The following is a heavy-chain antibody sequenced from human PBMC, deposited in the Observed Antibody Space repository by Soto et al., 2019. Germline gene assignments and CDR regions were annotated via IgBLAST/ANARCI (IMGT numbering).Heavy chain of an antibody. J-gene: IGHJ3*02. Sequence: PGGSLRLSCAASGFTFSTYAMNWVRQAPGKGLEWVSAISNTGVSTYYAESVRGRFTISRDNSINTLYLRMSGLRTEDTAVYYCAHPRGYGVFDAVDIWGQGTMVTVSS. CDR1: GFTFSTYA. CDR3: AHPRGYGVFDAVDI. V-gene: IGHV3-23*01. D-gene: IGHD4-17*01. CDR2: ISNTGVST.